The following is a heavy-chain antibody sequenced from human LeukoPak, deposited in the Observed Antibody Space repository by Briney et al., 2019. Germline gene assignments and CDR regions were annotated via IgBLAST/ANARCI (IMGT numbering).Heavy chain of an antibody. D-gene: IGHD6-19*01. Sequence: GGSLRLSCAASGFTFSSYWMHWVRQAPGKGLVWVSRINSDGSSTSYADSVKGRFTVSRDNAKNTLYLQMNSLRAEDTAVYYCARTAVAGHFDYWGQGTLVTVSS. CDR3: ARTAVAGHFDY. V-gene: IGHV3-74*01. J-gene: IGHJ4*02. CDR2: INSDGSST. CDR1: GFTFSSYW.